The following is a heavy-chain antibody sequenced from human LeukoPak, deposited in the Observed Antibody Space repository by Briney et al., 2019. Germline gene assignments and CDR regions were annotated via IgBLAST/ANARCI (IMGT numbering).Heavy chain of an antibody. V-gene: IGHV1-69*13. CDR1: GGTFSSYA. J-gene: IGHJ4*02. CDR2: IIPIFGTA. CDR3: ARDPTYNWNYFDY. Sequence: ASVKVSCKASGGTFSSYAISWVRQAPGQGLEWMGGIIPIFGTANYAQKFQGRVTITADESTSTAYMELSSLRSEDTAVYYCARDPTYNWNYFDYWGQGTLSPSPQ. D-gene: IGHD1-20*01.